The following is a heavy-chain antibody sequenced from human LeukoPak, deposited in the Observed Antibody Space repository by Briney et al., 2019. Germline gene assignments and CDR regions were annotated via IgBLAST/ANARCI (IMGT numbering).Heavy chain of an antibody. CDR3: AIPSSTGGQFDY. CDR2: IYYSGST. V-gene: IGHV4-59*08. CDR1: GGSISSYY. Sequence: SETLSLTCTVSGGSISSYYWSWIRQPPGKGLEWIGYIYYSGSTNYNPSLKSRVTISVDTSKNQFSLKLSSVTAADTAVYYCAIPSSTGGQFDYWGQGTLVTVSS. D-gene: IGHD4-17*01. J-gene: IGHJ4*02.